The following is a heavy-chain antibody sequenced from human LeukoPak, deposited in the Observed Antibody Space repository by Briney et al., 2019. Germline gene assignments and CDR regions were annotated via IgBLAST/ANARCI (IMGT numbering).Heavy chain of an antibody. V-gene: IGHV4-4*02. Sequence: SETLSLTCTLSGGPIRSSHWWVWVRQSPGKGLEWLGEIYHSGSTNYNPSLRSRVSISVDKSKNQFSLKLTSVTAADTAIYYCARDFNTGWSRGYFDLWGPGVLVTVSS. J-gene: IGHJ2*01. D-gene: IGHD6-19*01. CDR3: ARDFNTGWSRGYFDL. CDR2: IYHSGST. CDR1: GGPIRSSHW.